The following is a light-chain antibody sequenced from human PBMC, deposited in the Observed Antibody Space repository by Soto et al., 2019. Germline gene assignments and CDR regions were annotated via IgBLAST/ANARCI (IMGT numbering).Light chain of an antibody. CDR2: GNS. CDR3: QSYDSSLSWV. CDR1: SSNIGAGYD. J-gene: IGLJ3*02. V-gene: IGLV1-40*01. Sequence: QAVVTQPPSVSGAPGQRVTISCTGSSSNIGAGYDVHWYQQLPRTAPKLLIYGNSNRPSGVPDRFSGSKSGTSASLAITGLQAEDEADYYCQSYDSSLSWVFGGGTKLTAL.